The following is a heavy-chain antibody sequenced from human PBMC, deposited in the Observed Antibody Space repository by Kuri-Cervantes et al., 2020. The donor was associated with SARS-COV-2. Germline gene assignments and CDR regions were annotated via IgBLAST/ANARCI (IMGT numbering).Heavy chain of an antibody. CDR2: IYYSGST. Sequence: SETLSLTCTVSGGPISSYYWSWIRQPPGKGLEWIGYIYYSGSTNYNPSLKSRVTISVDTSKNQFSLKLSSVTAADTAVYYCARASGGYYSWFDPWGQGTRVTVSS. D-gene: IGHD1-26*01. CDR3: ARASGGYYSWFDP. V-gene: IGHV4-59*01. CDR1: GGPISSYY. J-gene: IGHJ5*02.